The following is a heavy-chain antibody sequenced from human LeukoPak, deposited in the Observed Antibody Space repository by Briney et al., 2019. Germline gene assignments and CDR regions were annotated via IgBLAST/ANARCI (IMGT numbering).Heavy chain of an antibody. D-gene: IGHD3-3*01. CDR1: GGSTTSYY. J-gene: IGHJ5*01. Sequence: SETLSLTCTVSGGSTTSYYWSWIRQAPGKGLEWIGYISDSQNMDKDNTEDSPSLKSRVTMSLDTSNQRCSMIMTSVTAADSGVDYCARGRAGVVRLGVEGMVVDS. CDR3: ARGRAGVVRLGVEGMVVDS. V-gene: IGHV4-59*01. CDR2: ISDSQNMDKDNT.